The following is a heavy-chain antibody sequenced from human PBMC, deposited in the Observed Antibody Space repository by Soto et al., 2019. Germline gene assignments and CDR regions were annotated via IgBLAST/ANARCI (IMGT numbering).Heavy chain of an antibody. CDR3: ARGGVDYYDSSGYYFSPYYFDY. CDR1: GGSISSGGYS. Sequence: SETLSLTCAVSGGSISSGGYSWSWIRQPPGKGLEWIGYIYHSGSTYYNPSLKSRVTISVDRSKNQFSLKLSSVTAADTAVFYCARGGVDYYDSSGYYFSPYYFDYWGQGTLVTVSS. D-gene: IGHD3-22*01. CDR2: IYHSGST. V-gene: IGHV4-30-2*01. J-gene: IGHJ4*02.